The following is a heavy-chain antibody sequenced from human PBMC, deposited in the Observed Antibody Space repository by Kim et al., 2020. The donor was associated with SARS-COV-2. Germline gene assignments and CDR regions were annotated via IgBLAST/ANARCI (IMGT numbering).Heavy chain of an antibody. D-gene: IGHD6-19*01. CDR3: ARALMGVGYSSGWKPIDY. Sequence: SVKVSCKASGGTFSSYAISWVRQAPGQGLEWMGGIIPIFGTANYAQKFQGRVTITADESTSTAYMELSSLRSEDTAVYYCARALMGVGYSSGWKPIDYWGQGTLVTVSS. V-gene: IGHV1-69*13. CDR1: GGTFSSYA. CDR2: IIPIFGTA. J-gene: IGHJ4*02.